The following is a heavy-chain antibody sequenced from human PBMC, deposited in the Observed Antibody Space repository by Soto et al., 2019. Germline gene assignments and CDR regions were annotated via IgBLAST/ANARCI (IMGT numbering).Heavy chain of an antibody. CDR1: GFTFSIYA. Sequence: GGSLRLSCAASGFTFSIYAMNWVRQAPGKGLEWVSGISGSGGSTYYADSVKGRFTISRDNTKNTLYLQMSSLRAEDTAVYYCAKGNGKAYDWYGMDVWGQGTTVTVSS. D-gene: IGHD5-12*01. V-gene: IGHV3-23*01. CDR3: AKGNGKAYDWYGMDV. CDR2: ISGSGGST. J-gene: IGHJ6*02.